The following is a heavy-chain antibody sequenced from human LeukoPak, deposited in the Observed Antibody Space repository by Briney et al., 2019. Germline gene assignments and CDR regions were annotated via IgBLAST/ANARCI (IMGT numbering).Heavy chain of an antibody. CDR2: ISFDGKVQ. V-gene: IGHV3-30*18. Sequence: GGSLRLSCAASGFILRKYGMHWVRQAPGKGLEWVAVISFDGKVQYYADSVKGRFTISRDNSKNTLYLQMNSLRAEDTAVYYCSKEVEMIAATGNDYWGQGTLVTVSS. D-gene: IGHD2-15*01. CDR1: GFILRKYG. CDR3: SKEVEMIAATGNDY. J-gene: IGHJ4*02.